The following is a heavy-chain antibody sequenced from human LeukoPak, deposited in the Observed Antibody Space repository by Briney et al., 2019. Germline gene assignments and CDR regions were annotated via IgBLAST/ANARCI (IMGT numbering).Heavy chain of an antibody. CDR3: ASVYASGYLDY. CDR2: ISYDGSNK. V-gene: IGHV3-30-3*01. J-gene: IGHJ4*02. Sequence: GRSLRLSCAASGFTFSSYAMHWVRQAPGKGLEWVAVISYDGSNKYYADSVKGRFTISRDNSKNTLYLQMNSLRAEDTAVYYCASVYASGYLDYWGQGTLVTVSS. D-gene: IGHD3-3*01. CDR1: GFTFSSYA.